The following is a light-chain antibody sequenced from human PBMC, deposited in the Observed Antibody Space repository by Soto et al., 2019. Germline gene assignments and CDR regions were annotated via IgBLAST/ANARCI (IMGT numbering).Light chain of an antibody. V-gene: IGKV1-39*01. CDR1: QSISSY. CDR2: AAS. J-gene: IGKJ1*01. Sequence: DLQMTQSPSSLFASVGDRVTITCRASQSISSYLNWYQQKPGKAPKLLIYAASSLQSGVPSRFSGSGSGTDFTLAISSLQPEDFATYHCQQSYSIPWSFGQGTKVEIK. CDR3: QQSYSIPWS.